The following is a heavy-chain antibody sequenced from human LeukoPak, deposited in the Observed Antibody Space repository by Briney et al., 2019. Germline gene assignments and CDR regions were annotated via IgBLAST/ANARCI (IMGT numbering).Heavy chain of an antibody. V-gene: IGHV3-53*01. CDR1: GFTVSANY. Sequence: GGSLRLSCAASGFTVSANYMSWVRQAPGKGLEWVSVIYAGGTTYYAASVKGRFTISRDNSKDTLYLQMNSLRAEDTAVYYCARARTKTNWFDPWGQGTLVTVSS. J-gene: IGHJ5*02. CDR2: IYAGGTT. D-gene: IGHD1-1*01. CDR3: ARARTKTNWFDP.